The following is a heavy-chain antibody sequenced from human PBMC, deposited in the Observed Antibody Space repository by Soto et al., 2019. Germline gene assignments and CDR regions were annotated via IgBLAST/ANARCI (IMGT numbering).Heavy chain of an antibody. CDR2: INPNSGGT. V-gene: IGHV1-2*02. D-gene: IGHD1-7*01. J-gene: IGHJ4*02. CDR1: GYIFSANY. CDR3: AGGITGTTLRALNDPNAFDY. Sequence: ASVKVSCKASGYIFSANYIHWVRQAPGQGLEWLGWINPNSGGTNYAQKFQGRVTMTRDTSISTAYMELSRLRSDDTAVYYCAGGITGTTLRALNDPNAFDYWGQGTLVTVSS.